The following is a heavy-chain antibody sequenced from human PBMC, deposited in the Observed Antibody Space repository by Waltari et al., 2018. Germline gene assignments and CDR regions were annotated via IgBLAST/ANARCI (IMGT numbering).Heavy chain of an antibody. CDR1: GFTFSSYE. J-gene: IGHJ6*02. D-gene: IGHD2-15*01. CDR3: ASSYCSGGSCYFPFYYYYGMDV. V-gene: IGHV3-48*03. CDR2: ISSSGSTI. Sequence: EVQLVESGGGLVQPGGSLRLSCAASGFTFSSYEMNWVRKAPGTGLAWVSYISSSGSTIYYADSVKGRFTISRDNAKNSLYLQMNSLRAEDTAVYYCASSYCSGGSCYFPFYYYYGMDVWGQGTTVTVSS.